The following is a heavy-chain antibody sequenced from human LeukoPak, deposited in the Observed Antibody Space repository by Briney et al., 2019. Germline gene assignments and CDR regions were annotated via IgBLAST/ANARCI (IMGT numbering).Heavy chain of an antibody. V-gene: IGHV4-59*01. CDR2: IYYSGST. CDR3: ARYSSSSWDY. J-gene: IGHJ4*02. CDR1: GGSISSYY. D-gene: IGHD6-6*01. Sequence: SETLSLTCTVSGGSISSYYWSWIRQPPGRGLEWIGYIYYSGSTNYNPSLKSRVTISVDTSKNQFSLKLSSVTAADTAVYYCARYSSSSWDYWGQGTLVTVSS.